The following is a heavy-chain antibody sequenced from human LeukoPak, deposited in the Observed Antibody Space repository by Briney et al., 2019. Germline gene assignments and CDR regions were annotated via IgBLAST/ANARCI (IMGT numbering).Heavy chain of an antibody. V-gene: IGHV4-61*01. CDR2: ISGSGNT. Sequence: SETLSLTCTVSGGSVNSGTYQWTWIRQPPGKGLEWIGYISGSGNTNYIPSLKSRVTISIGTSQNQFSLKLSSVTAADTAVYYCARVSIYDILTGYYLGGATFDYWGQGTLVTVSS. J-gene: IGHJ4*02. CDR1: GGSVNSGTYQ. CDR3: ARVSIYDILTGYYLGGATFDY. D-gene: IGHD3-9*01.